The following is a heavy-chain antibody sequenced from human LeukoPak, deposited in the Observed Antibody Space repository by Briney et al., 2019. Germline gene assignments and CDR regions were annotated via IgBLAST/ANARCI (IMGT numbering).Heavy chain of an antibody. Sequence: ASVKVSCKASGYTFTGYYMHWVRQAPGQGLGWMGWINPNSGGAMYAQKFQGRVTMTRDTSISTAHMELSRLRSDDTAVYYCARGGEPHCSSTSCHLLPFDYWGQGTLVTVSS. CDR2: INPNSGGA. CDR3: ARGGEPHCSSTSCHLLPFDY. J-gene: IGHJ4*02. D-gene: IGHD2-2*01. V-gene: IGHV1-2*02. CDR1: GYTFTGYY.